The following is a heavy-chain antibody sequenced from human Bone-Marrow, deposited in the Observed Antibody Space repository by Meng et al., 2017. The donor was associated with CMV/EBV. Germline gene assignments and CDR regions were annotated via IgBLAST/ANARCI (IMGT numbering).Heavy chain of an antibody. Sequence: GESLKISCAASGFTFSDYEMTWVRQAPGKGLEWVSYISSSGTTIYYADSVKGRFTISRDNAKDSLYLQMSSLRGEDTAVYYCAREAYGSNYGDHWGQGTLVTIYS. CDR2: ISSSGTTI. D-gene: IGHD4-11*01. CDR1: GFTFSDYE. J-gene: IGHJ4*02. CDR3: AREAYGSNYGDH. V-gene: IGHV3-48*03.